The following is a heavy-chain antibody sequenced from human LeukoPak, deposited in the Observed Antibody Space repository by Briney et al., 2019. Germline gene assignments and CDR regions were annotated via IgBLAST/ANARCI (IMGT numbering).Heavy chain of an antibody. CDR2: ISSSGSTI. J-gene: IGHJ6*02. Sequence: GGSLRLSCAASGFTFSDYYMSWIRQAPGKGLEWVSYISSSGSTIYYADSVKGRVTISRDNAKNSLYLQMNSLRAEDTAVYYCAREAIAVAGIPYGMDVWGQGTTVTVSS. D-gene: IGHD6-19*01. CDR1: GFTFSDYY. CDR3: AREAIAVAGIPYGMDV. V-gene: IGHV3-11*01.